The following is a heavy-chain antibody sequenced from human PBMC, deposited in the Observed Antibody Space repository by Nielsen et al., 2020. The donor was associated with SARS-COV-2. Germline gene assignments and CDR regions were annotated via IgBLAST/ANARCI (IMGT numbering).Heavy chain of an antibody. J-gene: IGHJ4*02. CDR2: ISSSSSYI. Sequence: ESLKISCAASGFTFSSYSMNWVRQDPGKGLEWVSSISSSSSYIYYADSVKGRFTISRDNAKNSLYLQMNSLRAEDTAVYYCARDRYSYGSGDFDYWGQGTLVTVSS. CDR1: GFTFSSYS. CDR3: ARDRYSYGSGDFDY. V-gene: IGHV3-21*01. D-gene: IGHD5-18*01.